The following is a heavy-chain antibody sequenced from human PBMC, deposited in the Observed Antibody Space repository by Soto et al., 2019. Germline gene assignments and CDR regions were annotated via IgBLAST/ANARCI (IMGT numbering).Heavy chain of an antibody. CDR1: GYSFTTSW. D-gene: IGHD6-6*01. Sequence: GEFLKISCKGSGYSFTTSWIGWVRQMPGKGLEWMGIIYPGDSDTRYSPSFQGQVTISADKSISTAYLQWSSLKASDTAMYYCARRHTSSSGEWFDPWGQGTLVTVSS. CDR3: ARRHTSSSGEWFDP. V-gene: IGHV5-51*01. CDR2: IYPGDSDT. J-gene: IGHJ5*02.